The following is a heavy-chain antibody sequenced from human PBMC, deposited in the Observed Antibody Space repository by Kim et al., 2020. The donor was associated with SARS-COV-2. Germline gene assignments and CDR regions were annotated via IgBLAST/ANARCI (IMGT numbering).Heavy chain of an antibody. Sequence: GGSLRLSCAASGFTFSNYGMHWVRQAPGKGLEWVAVIWYDGSNKYYADSVKGRFTISRDNSKNTLFLQMNSLRAEDTAVYYCAREGEVTAVSGLDVWGQGTTVTVSS. CDR3: AREGEVTAVSGLDV. J-gene: IGHJ6*02. CDR1: GFTFSNYG. V-gene: IGHV3-33*01. CDR2: IWYDGSNK. D-gene: IGHD4-4*01.